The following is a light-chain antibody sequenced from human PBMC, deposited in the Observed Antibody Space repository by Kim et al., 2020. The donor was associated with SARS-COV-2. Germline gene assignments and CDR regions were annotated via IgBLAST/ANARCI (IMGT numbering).Light chain of an antibody. Sequence: APGKTARVTCEGNNVGSKSVHWYQQEPGRAPVLLIYYDSDRPSGIPERFSGSNSGNTATLTISRVEAGDEAGYYCQVWDSSSDHPVFGGGTKLTVL. J-gene: IGLJ2*01. CDR2: YDS. V-gene: IGLV3-21*04. CDR3: QVWDSSSDHPV. CDR1: NVGSKS.